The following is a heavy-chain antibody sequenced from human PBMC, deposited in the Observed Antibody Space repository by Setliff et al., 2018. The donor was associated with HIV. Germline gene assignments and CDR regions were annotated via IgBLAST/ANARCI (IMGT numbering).Heavy chain of an antibody. J-gene: IGHJ4*02. Sequence: GGSLRLSCAASGFSFGSYWMHWVRQAPGKGLVWVSRINSDGSSTKYADSVKGRFTISRDNARNSLYLQLNSLRAEDTAVYYCARDRGGSYTPLDFWGQGTLVTVSS. V-gene: IGHV3-74*01. CDR2: INSDGSST. CDR3: ARDRGGSYTPLDF. CDR1: GFSFGSYW. D-gene: IGHD1-26*01.